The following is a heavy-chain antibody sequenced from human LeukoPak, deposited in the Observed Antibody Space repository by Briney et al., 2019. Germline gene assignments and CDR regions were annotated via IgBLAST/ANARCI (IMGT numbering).Heavy chain of an antibody. Sequence: PSETLSLTCTVSGGSISSSTYYCVWIRQPPGKGLEWSGSIYYSGSTYYNPSLKSRVTISGATSKKQFSLKLNSVTAADTAVYYCARLQYCPDGVCSLAFDIWGQGTMVTVSS. V-gene: IGHV4-39*01. CDR2: IYYSGST. D-gene: IGHD2-8*01. J-gene: IGHJ3*02. CDR3: ARLQYCPDGVCSLAFDI. CDR1: GGSISSSTYY.